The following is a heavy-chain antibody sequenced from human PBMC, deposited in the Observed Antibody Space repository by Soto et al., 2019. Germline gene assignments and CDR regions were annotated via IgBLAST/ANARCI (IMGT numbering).Heavy chain of an antibody. D-gene: IGHD3-10*01. CDR3: AKDARSGSYYTFFDY. CDR2: ISWNSGSI. V-gene: IGHV3-9*01. J-gene: IGHJ4*02. Sequence: EVQLVESGGGLVQPGRSLRLSCAASGFTFDDYAMHWVRQAPGKGLEWVSGISWNSGSIGYADSVKGRFTISRDNAKNSLYLQMNSLRAEDTALYYCAKDARSGSYYTFFDYWGQGTLVTVSS. CDR1: GFTFDDYA.